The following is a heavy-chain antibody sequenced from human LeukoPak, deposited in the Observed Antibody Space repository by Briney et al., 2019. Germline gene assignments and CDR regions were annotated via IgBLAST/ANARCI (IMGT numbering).Heavy chain of an antibody. V-gene: IGHV3-21*01. CDR1: GFTFSSYS. Sequence: GGSLRLSCAASGFTFSSYSMNWVRQAPGKGLEWVSSISSSSSYICYADSVKGRFTISRDNAKNSLYLQMNSLRAEDTAVYYCARDHRGSSWYLSWFDPWGQGTLVTVSS. CDR3: ARDHRGSSWYLSWFDP. J-gene: IGHJ5*02. D-gene: IGHD6-13*01. CDR2: ISSSSSYI.